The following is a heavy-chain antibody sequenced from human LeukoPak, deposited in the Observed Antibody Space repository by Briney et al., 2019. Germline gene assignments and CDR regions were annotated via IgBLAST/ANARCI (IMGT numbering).Heavy chain of an antibody. CDR3: ASSPPKWSQFDP. V-gene: IGHV1-46*01. J-gene: IGHJ5*02. D-gene: IGHD2-15*01. CDR1: AYTFINNH. CDR2: INPNSGST. Sequence: ASVKVSCKASAYTFINNHLHWVRQAPGQGLEWMGIINPNSGSTTYAQKFQGRVTMTRDTSTSTVYMELSSLRSEDTAVYYCASSPPKWSQFDPWGQGTLVTVSS.